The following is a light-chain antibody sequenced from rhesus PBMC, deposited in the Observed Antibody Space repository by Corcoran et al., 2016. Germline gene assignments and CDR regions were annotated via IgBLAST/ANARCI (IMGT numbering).Light chain of an antibody. CDR2: KAS. Sequence: IQMTQSPSSLSASVGDTVTITCRASQGISSWLAWYQQRPGKAPKLLISKASSLQSGGPSRFSGSGSGTDFTLTISSLQSEDFATYYCQQYSSRPYSFDQGTKVEIK. V-gene: IGKV1-22*01. J-gene: IGKJ2*01. CDR3: QQYSSRPYS. CDR1: QGISSW.